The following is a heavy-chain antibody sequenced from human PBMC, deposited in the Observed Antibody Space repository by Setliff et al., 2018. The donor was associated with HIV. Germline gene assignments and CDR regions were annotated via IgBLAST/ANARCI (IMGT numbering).Heavy chain of an antibody. Sequence: SETLSLTCGVYGGSLSDYYWNWIRQPPGKGLEWIAEINHSGSNNYNPSLKSRATISVDTSQNQLSLKRSSVTAADTAVYYCAATAMDYYFDYWGQGTLVTVSS. V-gene: IGHV4-34*01. CDR3: AATAMDYYFDY. J-gene: IGHJ4*02. D-gene: IGHD5-18*01. CDR2: INHSGSN. CDR1: GGSLSDYY.